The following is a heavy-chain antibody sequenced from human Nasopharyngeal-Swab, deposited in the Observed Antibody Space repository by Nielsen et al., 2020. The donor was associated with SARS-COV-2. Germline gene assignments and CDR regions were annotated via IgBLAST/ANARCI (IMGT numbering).Heavy chain of an antibody. V-gene: IGHV3-21*04. D-gene: IGHD5-12*01. CDR3: AKDRDSGDDSGEYYHYYGMDV. J-gene: IGHJ6*02. CDR1: GFTFSTYS. Sequence: GESLKISCAASGFTFSTYSMNWDRQAPGKGLEWVSSISSSSSYIYYADSLKGRFTISRDNSKNTLDLQMNSLRAEDTAMYYCAKDRDSGDDSGEYYHYYGMDVWGQGTSVTVS. CDR2: ISSSSSYI.